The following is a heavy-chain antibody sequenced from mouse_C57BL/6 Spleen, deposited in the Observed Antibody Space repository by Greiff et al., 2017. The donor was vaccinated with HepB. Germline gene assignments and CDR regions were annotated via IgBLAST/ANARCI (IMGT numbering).Heavy chain of an antibody. CDR2: IWSDGST. CDR3: ARHNNYYGSSYGYFDV. CDR1: GFSLTSYG. V-gene: IGHV2-6-1*01. J-gene: IGHJ1*03. Sequence: QVQLKESGPGLVAPSQSLSITCTVSGFSLTSYGVHWVRQPPGKGLEWLVVIWSDGSTTYNSALKSRLSISKDNSKSQVFLKMNSLQTDDTAMYYCARHNNYYGSSYGYFDVWGTGTTVTVSS. D-gene: IGHD1-1*01.